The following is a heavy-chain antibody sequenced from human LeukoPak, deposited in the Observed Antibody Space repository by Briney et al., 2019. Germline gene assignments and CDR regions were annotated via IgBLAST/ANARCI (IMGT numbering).Heavy chain of an antibody. J-gene: IGHJ4*02. V-gene: IGHV3-20*04. D-gene: IGHD1-26*01. CDR2: ISWNGGST. CDR1: GFTFDDYG. CDR3: ARAGPMALGDYFDY. Sequence: GGSLRLSCAASGFTFDDYGMSWVRQAPGKGLEWVSGISWNGGSTGYADSVKGRFTISRDNAKNSLYLQMNRLRAEDTALYYCARAGPMALGDYFDYWGQGTLVTVFS.